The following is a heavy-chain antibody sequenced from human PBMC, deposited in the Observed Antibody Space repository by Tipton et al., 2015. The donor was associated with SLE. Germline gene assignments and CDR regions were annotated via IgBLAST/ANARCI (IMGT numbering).Heavy chain of an antibody. CDR1: GGSISIYY. J-gene: IGHJ4*02. V-gene: IGHV4-4*07. Sequence: TLSLTCTVSGGSISIYYWISIRQPAGKGLEWIGRIYHSGSTNYNPSLKSRVTMSVDTSKNQFSLKLSSVTAADTAMYFCARLSLGEDYLFDYWGQGTLVSVSS. CDR3: ARLSLGEDYLFDY. D-gene: IGHD3-10*01. CDR2: IYHSGST.